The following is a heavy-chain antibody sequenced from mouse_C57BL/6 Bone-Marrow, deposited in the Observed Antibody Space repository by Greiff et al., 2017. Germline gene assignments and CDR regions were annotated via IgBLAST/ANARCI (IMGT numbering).Heavy chain of an antibody. J-gene: IGHJ3*01. CDR1: GFTFSSYA. D-gene: IGHD2-4*01. CDR3: TREGVFYYDDDGVFAY. Sequence: EVMLVESGEGLVKPGGSLKLSCAASGFTFSSYAMSWVRQTPEKRLEWVAYISSGGDYIYYADTVKGRFTITRANARKTLYLQMSSLKSEDTAMYYCTREGVFYYDDDGVFAYWGQGTLVTVSA. V-gene: IGHV5-9-1*02. CDR2: ISSGGDYI.